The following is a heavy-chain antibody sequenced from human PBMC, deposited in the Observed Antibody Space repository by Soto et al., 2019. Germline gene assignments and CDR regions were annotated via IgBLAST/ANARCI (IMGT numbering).Heavy chain of an antibody. Sequence: QVQLQESGPGLVKPSETLSLTCTVSGGSISGYYWPWIRQPPGKGLEWVGSLFYGGTTDYNPSLKSRLTMSLDTSKNHFSLKLRSVTAADTAVYYCARHRGPAPVYWGQGTLVTASS. CDR3: ARHRGPAPVY. CDR2: LFYGGTT. D-gene: IGHD3-10*01. V-gene: IGHV4-39*01. J-gene: IGHJ4*02. CDR1: GGSISGYY.